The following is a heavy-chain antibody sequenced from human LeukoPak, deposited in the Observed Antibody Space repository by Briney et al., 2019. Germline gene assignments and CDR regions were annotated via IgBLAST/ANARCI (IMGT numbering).Heavy chain of an antibody. Sequence: SETLSLTCTVSGGSISSYYWSWLRQPPGKGVEGVGYIYYSGSTNYNPSLKSRVTISVDTSKNQFSLKLRSVTAADRAVYYCARGYCRGGSCYSYYYYNYMDVWGKGTTVTVSS. CDR3: ARGYCRGGSCYSYYYYNYMDV. CDR1: GGSISSYY. CDR2: IYYSGST. V-gene: IGHV4-59*01. J-gene: IGHJ6*03. D-gene: IGHD2-15*01.